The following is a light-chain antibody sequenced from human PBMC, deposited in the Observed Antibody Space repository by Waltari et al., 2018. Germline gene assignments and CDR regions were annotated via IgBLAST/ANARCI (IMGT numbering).Light chain of an antibody. CDR1: QSISSY. CDR3: QQSYRTPPYT. CDR2: AAS. Sequence: DIQMTQSPSSLSASVVDRVTITSRASQSISSYLNWYQQQPGKAPKLLIYAASSLQSGVPSRLSGSGSGTEFTLTISRLQPEDFATYYCQQSYRTPPYTFGQGTKLEIK. J-gene: IGKJ2*01. V-gene: IGKV1-39*01.